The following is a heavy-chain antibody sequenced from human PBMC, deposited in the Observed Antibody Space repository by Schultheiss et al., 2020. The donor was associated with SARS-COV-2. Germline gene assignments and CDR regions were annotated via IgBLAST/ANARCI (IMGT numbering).Heavy chain of an antibody. CDR3: AKGRVVVAATYFDY. Sequence: GGSLRLSCAASGFTFISYSMNWVRQAPGKGLEWVSVIYSGGSTYYADSVKGRFTISRDNSKNTLYLQMNSLRADDTAVYYCAKGRVVVAATYFDYWGQGTLVTVSS. J-gene: IGHJ4*02. V-gene: IGHV3-53*01. D-gene: IGHD2-15*01. CDR1: GFTFISYS. CDR2: IYSGGST.